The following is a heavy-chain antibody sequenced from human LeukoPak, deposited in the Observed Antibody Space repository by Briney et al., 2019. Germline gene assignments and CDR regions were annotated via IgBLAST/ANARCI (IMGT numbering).Heavy chain of an antibody. V-gene: IGHV1-2*02. CDR3: AKDQSSDWYGYYYYYMDV. Sequence: GASVKVSCKASGYTFTGYYMHWVRQAPGQGLEWMGWINPNSGDTNYAQKFQGRVTMTRDTSSSTAYVDLSRLRSDDTAVYYCAKDQSSDWYGYYYYYMDVWGKGTTVTISS. J-gene: IGHJ6*03. D-gene: IGHD6-19*01. CDR2: INPNSGDT. CDR1: GYTFTGYY.